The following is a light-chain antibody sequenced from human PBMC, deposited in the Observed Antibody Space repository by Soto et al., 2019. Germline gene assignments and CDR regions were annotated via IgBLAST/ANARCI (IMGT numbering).Light chain of an antibody. CDR2: GNS. CDR1: SSNIGAGYD. Sequence: QAVVTQPPSVSGALGQRVTISCTGSSSNIGAGYDVHWYQQFPGKAPKPLIYGNSNRPSGVPDRFSGSRSGTSASLAITGLQAEDEADYYCQSYDSSLSALFGGGTKLTVL. CDR3: QSYDSSLSAL. J-gene: IGLJ3*02. V-gene: IGLV1-40*01.